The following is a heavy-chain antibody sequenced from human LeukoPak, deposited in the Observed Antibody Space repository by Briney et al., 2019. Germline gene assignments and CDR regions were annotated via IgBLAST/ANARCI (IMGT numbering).Heavy chain of an antibody. CDR2: IYWDDDK. V-gene: IGHV2-5*02. Sequence: VSGPTLAKPTQTLTLTCTFSGFSLSTSGVGVGWIRQPPGMALEWLALIYWDDDKRYSPSLKSRLTITKDTSKNQMVHTMTNMDPVDTATYYCAHSRYSSGSYWYFELWGRGTLVTVSS. CDR1: GFSLSTSGVG. J-gene: IGHJ2*01. CDR3: AHSRYSSGSYWYFEL. D-gene: IGHD6-25*01.